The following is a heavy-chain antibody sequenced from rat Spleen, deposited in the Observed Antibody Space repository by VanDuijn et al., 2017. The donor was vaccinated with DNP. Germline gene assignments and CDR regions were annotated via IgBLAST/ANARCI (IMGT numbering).Heavy chain of an antibody. CDR1: GFTFNNDW. CDR3: ARVDTLGRYVY. CDR2: ITTGGDIT. D-gene: IGHD2-2*01. Sequence: EVQLVESGGDPVQPGRSLTLSCVVSGFTFNNDWMTWVRQVPGKGLEWVASITTGGDITYYPDSVKGRFTVSRDHAKNTLYLRLNSLRSEDTATYYCARVDTLGRYVYWGQGTLVTVSS. V-gene: IGHV5-31*01. J-gene: IGHJ3*01.